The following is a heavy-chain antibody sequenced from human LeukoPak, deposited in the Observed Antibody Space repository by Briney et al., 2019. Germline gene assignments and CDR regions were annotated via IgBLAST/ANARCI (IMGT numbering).Heavy chain of an antibody. J-gene: IGHJ6*03. CDR3: AKERDYAEDMDV. Sequence: GGSLRLSCAASGFTFSSYGMHWVRQAPGKGLEWVALIWFDGTYEYYADSVKGRPTISRDNSNKTLYLQVNSLRAEDTAVYYCAKERDYAEDMDVWGKGTTVTVSS. CDR1: GFTFSSYG. D-gene: IGHD4-17*01. V-gene: IGHV3-33*06. CDR2: IWFDGTYE.